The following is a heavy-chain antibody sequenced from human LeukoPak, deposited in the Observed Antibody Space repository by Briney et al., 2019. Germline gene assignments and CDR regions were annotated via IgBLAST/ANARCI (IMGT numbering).Heavy chain of an antibody. V-gene: IGHV3-23*01. CDR2: ISGSGGST. CDR1: GFTFSSYA. CDR3: AKDDKRPRILQSDAFDI. Sequence: GGSLRLSCAASGFTFSSYAMSWVRQAPGKGLEWVSVISGSGGSTYYADSVKGRFTISRDNSKNTLYLQMNSLRAEDTAVYYCAKDDKRPRILQSDAFDIWGQGTMVTVSS. J-gene: IGHJ3*02. D-gene: IGHD5-24*01.